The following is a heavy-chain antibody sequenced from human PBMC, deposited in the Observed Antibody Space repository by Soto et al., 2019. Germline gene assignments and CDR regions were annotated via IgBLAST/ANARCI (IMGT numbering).Heavy chain of an antibody. CDR2: IVVGSGNT. D-gene: IGHD1-1*01. V-gene: IGHV1-58*02. Sequence: SVKVSCKASGFTFTSSAMQWVRQARGQRLEWIGWIVVGSGNTNYAQKFQERVTITRDMSTSTAYMELSSLRSEDTAVYYCEADLKRGTLAWLDPWGQGPQVTVSS. J-gene: IGHJ5*02. CDR1: GFTFTSSA. CDR3: EADLKRGTLAWLDP.